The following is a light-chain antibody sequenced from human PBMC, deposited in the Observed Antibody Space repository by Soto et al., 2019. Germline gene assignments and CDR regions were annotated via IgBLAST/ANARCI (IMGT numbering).Light chain of an antibody. CDR3: RSFASSTTWV. CDR1: SSDVGAYNY. CDR2: EVT. V-gene: IGLV2-8*01. Sequence: QSALTQPPSASGSPGQSVTISCTGTSSDVGAYNYVSWYQQHAGKAPKLVIYEVTKRPSGVPDRFSGSKSANTASLTVSGLQAEDEADYYCRSFASSTTWVFGGGTNLTVL. J-gene: IGLJ3*02.